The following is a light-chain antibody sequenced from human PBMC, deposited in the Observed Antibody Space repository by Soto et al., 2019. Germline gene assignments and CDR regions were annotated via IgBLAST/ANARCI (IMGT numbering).Light chain of an antibody. CDR3: QQYNSFIWT. CDR1: QSISSW. V-gene: IGKV1-5*03. J-gene: IGKJ1*01. Sequence: DIQMTQSPSTLSASVGDRVTIICRASQSISSWLAWYQQKGGKAPKLLISKASNLDSGVPSRFSGSGSGTEFNLTTSSLQPEDFATYYCQQYNSFIWTFGQGTKVDIK. CDR2: KAS.